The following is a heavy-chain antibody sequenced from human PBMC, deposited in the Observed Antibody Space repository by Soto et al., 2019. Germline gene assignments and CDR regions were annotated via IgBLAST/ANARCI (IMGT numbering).Heavy chain of an antibody. Sequence: SETLSLTCTVSGGSISSGGYYWSWIRQHPGKGLEWIGYIYYSGSTYYNPSLKSRVTISVDTSKNQFSPKLSSVTAADTAVYYCARVARAGRDPNFDYWGQGTLVTVSS. D-gene: IGHD6-19*01. CDR1: GGSISSGGYY. CDR2: IYYSGST. J-gene: IGHJ4*02. CDR3: ARVARAGRDPNFDY. V-gene: IGHV4-31*03.